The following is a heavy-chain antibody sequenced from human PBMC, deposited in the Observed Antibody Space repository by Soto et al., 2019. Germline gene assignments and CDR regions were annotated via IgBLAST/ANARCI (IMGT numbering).Heavy chain of an antibody. Sequence: GGSLRLSCAASGFTFDDYAMHWVRQAPGKGLEWVSGISWNSGSIGYADSVKGRFTISRDNAKNSLYLQMNSLRAEDTALHYCATSFTMTTASYYFDYLGQGTLVTVSS. J-gene: IGHJ4*02. V-gene: IGHV3-9*01. CDR2: ISWNSGSI. D-gene: IGHD4-17*01. CDR1: GFTFDDYA. CDR3: ATSFTMTTASYYFDY.